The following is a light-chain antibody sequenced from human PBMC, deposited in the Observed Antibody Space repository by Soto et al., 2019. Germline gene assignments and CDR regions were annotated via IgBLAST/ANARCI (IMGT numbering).Light chain of an antibody. V-gene: IGKV3-20*01. Sequence: EILLTQSPGTLSLSPGERATLSCRTSQTVGNIYLAWYQQKPGQAPRLLIYEASRRATGIPGRFSGSGSGTDFTLTISRLEPEYFAVYYCQLFGASPRYTFGQGTKLEI. J-gene: IGKJ2*01. CDR3: QLFGASPRYT. CDR2: EAS. CDR1: QTVGNIY.